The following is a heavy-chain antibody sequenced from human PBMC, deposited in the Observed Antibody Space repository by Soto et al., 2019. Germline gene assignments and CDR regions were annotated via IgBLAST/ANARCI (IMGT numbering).Heavy chain of an antibody. J-gene: IGHJ4*02. CDR1: GGSITSSEYS. V-gene: IGHV4-30-2*01. Sequence: SETLSLTCNVSGGSITSSEYSWNWIRQAPGKGLEWIGFIYHTGTLYYNPSLKSRVTISLDRSENLFSLKLSSVTAADTAVYFCARDHYSSSSPNYFYSWGQGTLVTVS. CDR2: IYHTGTL. CDR3: ARDHYSSSSPNYFYS. D-gene: IGHD6-6*01.